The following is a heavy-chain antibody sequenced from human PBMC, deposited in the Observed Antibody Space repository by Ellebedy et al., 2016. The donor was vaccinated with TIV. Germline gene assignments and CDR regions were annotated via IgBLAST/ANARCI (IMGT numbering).Heavy chain of an antibody. Sequence: MPSETLSLTCTVSGASISSYYWSWIRQPPGKGLEWIGYIYYSGSTNYNPSLKSRVTISVDTSKTQFSLNLSSVTAADTAVYYCASESNSGYFDYWGQGILVTVSS. V-gene: IGHV4-59*08. D-gene: IGHD4-11*01. CDR1: GASISSYY. J-gene: IGHJ4*02. CDR2: IYYSGST. CDR3: ASESNSGYFDY.